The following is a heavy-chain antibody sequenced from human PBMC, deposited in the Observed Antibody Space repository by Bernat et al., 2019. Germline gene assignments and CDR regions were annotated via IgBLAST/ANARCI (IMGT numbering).Heavy chain of an antibody. J-gene: IGHJ4*02. CDR1: GFTFSNYA. CDR3: AKDHYDWGSSFDY. CDR2: ISGNGDTT. D-gene: IGHD3-16*01. V-gene: IGHV3-23*01. Sequence: EVQLLESGGGLVQPGGSLRLSCAASGFTFSNYAMSWVRQAPGKGLEWVSAISGNGDTTNYADSVKGRFTISSDSSTNTLFLQMNSLRAEDTAIYYCAKDHYDWGSSFDYWGQGPLVTVSS.